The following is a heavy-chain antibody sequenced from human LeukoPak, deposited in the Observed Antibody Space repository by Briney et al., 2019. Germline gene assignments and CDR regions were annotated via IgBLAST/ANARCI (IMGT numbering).Heavy chain of an antibody. Sequence: GGSLRLSCAASGFTFSSYWMNWVRQAPGKGLVWVSRIASDGSSTYYADSVKGRFTISGDNSKNTLYLQMNSLRAEDTAVYYCARGGWLGKPQRVDYWGQGTLVTVSS. D-gene: IGHD6-19*01. CDR2: IASDGSST. J-gene: IGHJ4*02. CDR3: ARGGWLGKPQRVDY. V-gene: IGHV3-74*01. CDR1: GFTFSSYW.